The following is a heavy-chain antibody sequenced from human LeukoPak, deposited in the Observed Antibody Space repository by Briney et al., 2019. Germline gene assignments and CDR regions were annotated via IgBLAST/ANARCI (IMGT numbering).Heavy chain of an antibody. CDR1: GYTFTSYD. CDR3: ARTKTLSYYDSSGNAGTDV. V-gene: IGHV1-8*01. Sequence: ASVKVSCKASGYTFTSYDINWVRQATGQGLEWMGWMNPNSGNTGYAQKFQGRVTMTRNTSISTAYMELSSLRSEDTAVYYCARTKTLSYYDSSGNAGTDVWGQGTTVTVSS. D-gene: IGHD3-22*01. CDR2: MNPNSGNT. J-gene: IGHJ6*02.